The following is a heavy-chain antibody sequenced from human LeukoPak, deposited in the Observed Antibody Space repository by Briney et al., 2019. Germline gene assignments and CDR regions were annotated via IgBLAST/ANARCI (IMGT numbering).Heavy chain of an antibody. J-gene: IGHJ6*02. D-gene: IGHD3-10*01. Sequence: ASVKVSRKASGYIFTGYQMHWVRQAPGQGLEWMGWINPSSGGTNYAQKFQGRVTMGRDTSISTAYTELSRLTSDDTAVYYCARDPSALVRGVITYGMDVWGQGSTVTVSS. CDR3: ARDPSALVRGVITYGMDV. V-gene: IGHV1-2*02. CDR1: GYIFTGYQ. CDR2: INPSSGGT.